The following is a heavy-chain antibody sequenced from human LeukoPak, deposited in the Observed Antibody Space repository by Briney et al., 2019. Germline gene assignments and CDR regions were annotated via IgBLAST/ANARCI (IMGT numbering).Heavy chain of an antibody. Sequence: GGSLTLSCAASRLTGSNKYMSWLRQAPGKGLEGVSNIYSGGSKYYADSVKGRFTITRDNPKNTRYLQMNSLRAEDTAVYYCARVDRQWLSDYWGQGTLVTVSS. D-gene: IGHD6-19*01. CDR3: ARVDRQWLSDY. CDR2: IYSGGSK. V-gene: IGHV3-53*01. J-gene: IGHJ4*02. CDR1: RLTGSNKY.